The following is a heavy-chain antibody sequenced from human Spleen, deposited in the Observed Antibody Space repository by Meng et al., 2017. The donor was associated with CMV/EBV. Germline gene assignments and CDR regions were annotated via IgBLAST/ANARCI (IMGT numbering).Heavy chain of an antibody. Sequence: GGSIGSGGYYWGWIRQPPGKGLEWIGCIYYNGRTSYNPSLKSRVSISVDTSENQFSLKLSSVTAADTAVYYCVRAGKKQQLMRWFDPWGQGNLVTVSS. D-gene: IGHD1-1*01. CDR2: IYYNGRT. CDR3: VRAGKKQQLMRWFDP. J-gene: IGHJ5*02. V-gene: IGHV4-31*02. CDR1: GGSIGSGGYY.